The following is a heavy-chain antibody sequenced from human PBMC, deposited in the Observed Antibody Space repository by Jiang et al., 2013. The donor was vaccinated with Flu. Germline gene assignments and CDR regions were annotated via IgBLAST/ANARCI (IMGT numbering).Heavy chain of an antibody. CDR3: ARDWRDASSSTIHNWLDP. V-gene: IGHV1-69*04. CDR2: IIPILGIT. D-gene: IGHD6-6*01. J-gene: IGHJ5*02. Sequence: SGAEVKKPGSSVKVSCMASGGIISTSSFSWVRQPPGQGLEWVGRIIPILGITNYAQNFQGRVTITADKSTSTVYMELSSLRSEDTALYYCARDWRDASSSTIHNWLDPWGQGTLVTVSS. CDR1: GGIISTSS.